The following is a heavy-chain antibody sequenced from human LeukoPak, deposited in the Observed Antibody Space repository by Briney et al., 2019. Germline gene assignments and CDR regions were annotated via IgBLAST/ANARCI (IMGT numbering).Heavy chain of an antibody. CDR2: ISSSSSYI. D-gene: IGHD3-3*01. Sequence: PGGSLRLSCAASGFTFSSYSMNWVRQAPGKGLEWVSSISSSSSYIYYADSVKGRFTISRDNAKNSLYLQMTSLRAEDTAVYYCARGPVNYDFWSGARPWGQGTLVTVSS. J-gene: IGHJ5*02. CDR1: GFTFSSYS. V-gene: IGHV3-21*01. CDR3: ARGPVNYDFWSGARP.